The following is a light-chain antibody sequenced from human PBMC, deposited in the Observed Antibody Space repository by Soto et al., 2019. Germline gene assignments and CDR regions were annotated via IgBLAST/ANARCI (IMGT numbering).Light chain of an antibody. CDR3: VSYTSSTTYV. J-gene: IGLJ1*01. CDR1: SSDVGGSNF. CDR2: DVA. Sequence: SALTQPASVSDSPGQSITISCTGTSSDVGGSNFVSEYQQHPGKPPKLIIYDVANRPSGVSNRFSGYKSGSSASLIISSLQTEDEADYYCVSYTSSTTYVFGTGTKVTVL. V-gene: IGLV2-14*03.